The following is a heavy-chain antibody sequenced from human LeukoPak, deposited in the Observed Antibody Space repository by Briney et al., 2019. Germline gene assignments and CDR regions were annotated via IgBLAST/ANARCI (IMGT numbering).Heavy chain of an antibody. D-gene: IGHD1-26*01. J-gene: IGHJ4*02. Sequence: GASVKVSCKASGHIFTGYYMHRVRQAPGQGLEWMGWINPNSGGTNSAQKFQGRVTMTRDTSISTAYMELSRLTSDDTAVYYCARPPYSGSYPFDYWGQGTLVTVSS. CDR2: INPNSGGT. CDR3: ARPPYSGSYPFDY. V-gene: IGHV1-2*02. CDR1: GHIFTGYY.